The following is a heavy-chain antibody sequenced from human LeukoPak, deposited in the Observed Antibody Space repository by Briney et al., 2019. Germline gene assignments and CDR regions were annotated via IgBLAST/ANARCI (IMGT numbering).Heavy chain of an antibody. Sequence: SETLSLTCTVSGGSITTGPYYWSWIRRPPGKGLEWIATIYHTGGSYYNSSLKGRATISVDPSKSQFSLKLSSVTAADTALYYCARSLVVAATVDYWGQGTLVTVSP. CDR3: ARSLVVAATVDY. CDR1: GGSITTGPYY. V-gene: IGHV4-39*01. D-gene: IGHD2-15*01. CDR2: IYHTGGS. J-gene: IGHJ4*02.